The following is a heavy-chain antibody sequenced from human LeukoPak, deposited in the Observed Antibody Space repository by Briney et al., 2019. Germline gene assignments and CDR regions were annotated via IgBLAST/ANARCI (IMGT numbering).Heavy chain of an antibody. J-gene: IGHJ4*02. D-gene: IGHD2-2*02. CDR3: VQGEAYLLLYNVDY. CDR1: GVTFSSYA. CDR2: ISGSGGST. Sequence: PGGSLRLPCAASGVTFSSYAMSWVRQAPGKGLEWVAAISGSGGSTYYADSVKGRFTISRDNSKNTLYLQMNSQRVNDTGVYWRVQGEAYLLLYNVDYWGQRTLVTVSS. V-gene: IGHV3-23*01.